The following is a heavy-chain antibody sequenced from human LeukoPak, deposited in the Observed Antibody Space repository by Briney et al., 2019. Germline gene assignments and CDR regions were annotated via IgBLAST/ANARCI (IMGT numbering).Heavy chain of an antibody. V-gene: IGHV3-21*01. D-gene: IGHD2-21*02. CDR1: GFTFSSYS. Sequence: GGSLRLSCAASGFTFSSYSMNWVRQAPGKGLEWVSSISSSSSYIYYADSAKGRFTISRDNAKNSLYLQMNSLRAEDTAVYYCARATTADGDFDYWGQGTLVTVSS. J-gene: IGHJ4*02. CDR3: ARATTADGDFDY. CDR2: ISSSSSYI.